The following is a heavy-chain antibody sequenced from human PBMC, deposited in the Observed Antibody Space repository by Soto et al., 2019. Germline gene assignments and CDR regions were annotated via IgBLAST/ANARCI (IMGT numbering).Heavy chain of an antibody. J-gene: IGHJ4*02. CDR1: GGSFSGYY. Sequence: QVQLQQWGAGLLKPSETLSLTCAVYGGSFSGYYWSWIRQPPGKGLEWIGEINHSGSTNYNPSLKSRVTISVDTSKNQFSLKLSSVTAADTAVYYCARGQSRHYGSGSYFGYWGQGTLVTVSS. V-gene: IGHV4-34*01. CDR3: ARGQSRHYGSGSYFGY. CDR2: INHSGST. D-gene: IGHD3-10*01.